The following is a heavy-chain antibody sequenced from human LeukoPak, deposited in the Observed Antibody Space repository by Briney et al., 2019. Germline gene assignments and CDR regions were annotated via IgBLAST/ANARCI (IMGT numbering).Heavy chain of an antibody. CDR2: ISYDGSNK. D-gene: IGHD1-26*01. CDR3: ARDLGGSYYGTFDY. CDR1: GFTFSSYA. J-gene: IGHJ4*02. V-gene: IGHV3-30-3*01. Sequence: GSLRLSCAASGFTFSSYAMHWVRQAPGKGLEWVAVISYDGSNKYYADSVKGRFTISRDNSKNTLYLQMNSLGAEDTAVYYCARDLGGSYYGTFDYWGQGTLVTVSS.